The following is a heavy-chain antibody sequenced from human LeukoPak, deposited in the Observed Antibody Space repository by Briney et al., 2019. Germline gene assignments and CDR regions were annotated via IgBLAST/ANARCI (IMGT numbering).Heavy chain of an antibody. V-gene: IGHV4-39*07. D-gene: IGHD6-25*01. J-gene: IGHJ4*02. Sequence: SETLSLTCTVSGGSISTSNYYWGWIRQPPGKGLEWIGNIFYSGSTYYNPSLKSRVTISVDTSKNQISLKLSSVTAADTAEYYCARVAARSKHCDNWGQGTLVTVSS. CDR2: IFYSGST. CDR1: GGSISTSNYY. CDR3: ARVAARSKHCDN.